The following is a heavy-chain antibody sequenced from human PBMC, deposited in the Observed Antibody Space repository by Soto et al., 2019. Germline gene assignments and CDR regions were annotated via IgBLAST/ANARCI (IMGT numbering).Heavy chain of an antibody. CDR3: ARDIYSSSSASYYYYGMDV. CDR1: GFTFSSYA. D-gene: IGHD6-6*01. V-gene: IGHV3-30-3*01. Sequence: GESLKISCAASGFTFSSYAMHWVRQAPGKGLEWVAVMSYDGSNKYYADSVKGRFTISRDNSKNTLYLQMNSLRAEDTAVYYCARDIYSSSSASYYYYGMDVWGQGATVTVSS. J-gene: IGHJ6*02. CDR2: MSYDGSNK.